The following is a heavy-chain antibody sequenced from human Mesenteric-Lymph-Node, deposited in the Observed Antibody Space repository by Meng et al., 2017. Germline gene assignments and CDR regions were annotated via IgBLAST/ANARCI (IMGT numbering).Heavy chain of an antibody. J-gene: IGHJ4*02. CDR1: GFTFSSCG. CDR3: ARGVPDYYGSGSYPPFDY. D-gene: IGHD3-10*01. CDR2: ISYDGSNK. Sequence: GESLKISCAASGFTFSSCGMHWVRQAPGKGLEWVAVISYDGSNKYYADSVKGRFTISRDNSKNTLYLQMNSLRAEDTAVYYCARGVPDYYGSGSYPPFDYWGQGTLVTVSS. V-gene: IGHV3-30*04.